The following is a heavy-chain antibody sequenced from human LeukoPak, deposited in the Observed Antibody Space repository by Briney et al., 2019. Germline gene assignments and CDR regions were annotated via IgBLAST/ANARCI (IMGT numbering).Heavy chain of an antibody. CDR3: ARDAMDTAMVAAGYFDY. V-gene: IGHV3-33*01. Sequence: PGRSLRLSCAASGFTFSSYGMHWVRQAPGKGLEWVTVIWYDGSNKYYADSVKGRFTISRGNSKNTLYLQMNSLRAEDTAVYYCARDAMDTAMVAAGYFDYWGQGTLVTVSS. J-gene: IGHJ4*02. CDR2: IWYDGSNK. D-gene: IGHD5-18*01. CDR1: GFTFSSYG.